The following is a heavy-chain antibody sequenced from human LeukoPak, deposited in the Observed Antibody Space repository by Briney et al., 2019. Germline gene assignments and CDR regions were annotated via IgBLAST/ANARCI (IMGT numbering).Heavy chain of an antibody. CDR3: AKGGGYYYDRKIDY. Sequence: GGSLRLSCAASGFTFSSYAMSWVRQAPGKGLEWVSAISGSGGSTYYADSVKGRFTISRDNSKNTLYLQMNSLRAEDTAVYYCAKGGGYYYDRKIDYWGQGTLVTVSS. CDR1: GFTFSSYA. CDR2: ISGSGGST. J-gene: IGHJ4*02. D-gene: IGHD3-22*01. V-gene: IGHV3-23*01.